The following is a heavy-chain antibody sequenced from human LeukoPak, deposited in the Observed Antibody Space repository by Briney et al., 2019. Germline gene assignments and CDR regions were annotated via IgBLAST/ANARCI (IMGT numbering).Heavy chain of an antibody. CDR1: GGTFSSYA. Sequence: WASVKVSCKASGGTFSSYAISWVRQAPGQGLEWMGGIIPIFGIANYAQKFQGRVTITADESTSTAYMELSSLGSEDTAVYYCARVSTDILTGYYSFDYWGQGTLVTVSS. CDR2: IIPIFGIA. V-gene: IGHV1-69*13. CDR3: ARVSTDILTGYYSFDY. D-gene: IGHD3-9*01. J-gene: IGHJ4*02.